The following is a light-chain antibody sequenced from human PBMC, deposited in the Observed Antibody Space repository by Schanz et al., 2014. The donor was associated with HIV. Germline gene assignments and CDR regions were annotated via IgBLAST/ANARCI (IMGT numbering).Light chain of an antibody. V-gene: IGLV2-8*01. CDR3: SSHAGSDKFGI. J-gene: IGLJ2*01. CDR1: SSDVGHYDY. Sequence: QSALTQPASVSGSRGQSVTISCTGTSSDVGHYDYVSWYQQHPGKAPKLMIYEVSKRPSGVPDRFSGSKSGNTASLTVSGLQAEDEADYYCSSHAGSDKFGIFGGGTKVTVL. CDR2: EVS.